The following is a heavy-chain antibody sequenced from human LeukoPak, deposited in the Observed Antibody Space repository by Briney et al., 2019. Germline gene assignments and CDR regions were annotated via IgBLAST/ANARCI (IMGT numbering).Heavy chain of an antibody. CDR2: IIPIFGTA. J-gene: IGHJ6*03. Sequence: ASVKVSCKASGGTFSSYAISWVRQAPGQGLEWMGGIIPIFGTANYAQKFQGRVTITADESTSTAYMELSSLRSEDTAVYYCASSVSSSSSVELGYYMDVWGKGTTVTVSS. CDR1: GGTFSSYA. D-gene: IGHD6-6*01. V-gene: IGHV1-69*01. CDR3: ASSVSSSSSVELGYYMDV.